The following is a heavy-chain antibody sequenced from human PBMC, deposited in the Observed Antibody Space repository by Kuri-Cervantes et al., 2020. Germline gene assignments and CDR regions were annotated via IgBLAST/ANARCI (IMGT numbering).Heavy chain of an antibody. D-gene: IGHD5-18*01. Sequence: SVKVSCKASGYTLTGYYMHWVRQAPGQGLEWMGWINPNSGGTNYAQKFQGRVTMTRDTSISTAYMELSRLKSDDTAVYYRARRRGIQLWLGSSYYMDVWGKGTTVTVSS. CDR1: GYTLTGYY. V-gene: IGHV1-2*02. CDR2: INPNSGGT. J-gene: IGHJ6*03. CDR3: ARRRGIQLWLGSSYYMDV.